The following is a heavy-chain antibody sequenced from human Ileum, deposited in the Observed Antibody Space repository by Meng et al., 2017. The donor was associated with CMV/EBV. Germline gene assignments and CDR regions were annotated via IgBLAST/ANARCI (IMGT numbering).Heavy chain of an antibody. V-gene: IGHV4-61*08. CDR2: IYYTGTT. Sequence: SETLSLTCSVSGVSVSSDDSCWTWIRQSPGKGLEWIAYIYYTGTTDSNPSLRGRVTMSIDTSKNQFSLDLTSLTAADTAIYYGARERRVPGFDTFDVWGRGTMVTVSS. CDR1: GVSVSSDDSC. D-gene: IGHD3-10*01. J-gene: IGHJ3*01. CDR3: ARERRVPGFDTFDV.